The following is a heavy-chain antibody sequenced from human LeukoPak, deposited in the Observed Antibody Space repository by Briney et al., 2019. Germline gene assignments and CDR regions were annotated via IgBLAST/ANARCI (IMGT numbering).Heavy chain of an antibody. CDR2: ISGNGGST. CDR3: AKPPPDSSSWLFDY. CDR1: GFTFSTYA. Sequence: GGSLRLSCAASGFTFSTYAMSWVRQAPGKGLEWVSTISGNGGSTYYADPVKGRFTISRDNSKNTLYLQMNSLRAEDTAVYYCAKPPPDSSSWLFDYWGQGTLVTVSS. V-gene: IGHV3-23*01. D-gene: IGHD6-13*01. J-gene: IGHJ4*02.